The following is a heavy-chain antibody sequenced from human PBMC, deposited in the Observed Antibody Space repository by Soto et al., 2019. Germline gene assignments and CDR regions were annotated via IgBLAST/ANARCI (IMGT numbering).Heavy chain of an antibody. Sequence: SLTCTVSVGSVSSGSYYWSWIRQPPGKGLEWIGYIYYSGSTNYNPSLKSRVTISVDTSKNQFSLKLSSVTAADTAVYYCARESVGATIALYYYYGMDVWGQGTTVTVSS. J-gene: IGHJ6*02. CDR2: IYYSGST. V-gene: IGHV4-61*01. CDR1: VGSVSSGSYY. CDR3: ARESVGATIALYYYYGMDV. D-gene: IGHD1-26*01.